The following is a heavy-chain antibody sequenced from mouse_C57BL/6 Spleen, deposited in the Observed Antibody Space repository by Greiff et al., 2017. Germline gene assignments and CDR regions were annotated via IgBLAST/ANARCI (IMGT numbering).Heavy chain of an antibody. Sequence: VQLQQSGAELVRPGSSVKLSCKASGYTFTSYWMHWVKQRPIQGLEWIGNIDPSDSETPYNQKFKDKATLTVDKSSSTAYMQLSSLTSEDSAVYYCARWDDGYYAWFAYWGQGTLVTVSA. CDR3: ARWDDGYYAWFAY. V-gene: IGHV1-52*01. CDR1: GYTFTSYW. J-gene: IGHJ3*01. CDR2: IDPSDSET. D-gene: IGHD2-3*01.